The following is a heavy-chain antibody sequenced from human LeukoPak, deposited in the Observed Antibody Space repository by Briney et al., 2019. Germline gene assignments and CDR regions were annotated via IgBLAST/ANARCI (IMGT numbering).Heavy chain of an antibody. Sequence: ASVKVSCKASGYTFTSYYMHWVRQAPGQGLEWMGIINPSGGSTSYAQKFQGRVTMTRDTSTSTVYTELSSLSSEDTAVYYCAREERYNWNDGDAFDIWGQGTMVTVSS. D-gene: IGHD1-1*01. CDR3: AREERYNWNDGDAFDI. CDR1: GYTFTSYY. CDR2: INPSGGST. J-gene: IGHJ3*02. V-gene: IGHV1-46*01.